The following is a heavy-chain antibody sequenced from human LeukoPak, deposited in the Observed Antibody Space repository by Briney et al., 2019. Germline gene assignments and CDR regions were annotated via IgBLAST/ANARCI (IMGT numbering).Heavy chain of an antibody. CDR1: GFTFSSYA. D-gene: IGHD6-19*01. J-gene: IGHJ4*02. Sequence: GGSLRLSCAASGFTFSSYAMSWVRQAPGKGLEWVSAISGSGGSTYYADSVKGRFTISRDNSKNTLYLQMNSLRAEDTAVYYCARRSGWYLWVDYWGQGTLVTVSS. CDR2: ISGSGGST. CDR3: ARRSGWYLWVDY. V-gene: IGHV3-23*01.